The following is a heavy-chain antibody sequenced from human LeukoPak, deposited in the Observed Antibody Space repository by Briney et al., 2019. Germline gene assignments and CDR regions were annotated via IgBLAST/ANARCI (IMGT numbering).Heavy chain of an antibody. Sequence: ASVKVSCKASGYTFTSYGISWVRQAPGQGLEWMGWISAYNGNTNYAQKLQGRVTMTTDTSTSAAYMELRSLRSDDTAVYYCASSSARCSGGSCYWFDPWGQGTLVTVSS. CDR1: GYTFTSYG. V-gene: IGHV1-18*01. CDR3: ASSSARCSGGSCYWFDP. D-gene: IGHD2-15*01. CDR2: ISAYNGNT. J-gene: IGHJ5*02.